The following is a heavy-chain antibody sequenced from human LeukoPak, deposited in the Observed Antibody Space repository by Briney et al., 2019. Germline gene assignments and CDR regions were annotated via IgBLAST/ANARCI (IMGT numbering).Heavy chain of an antibody. J-gene: IGHJ4*02. V-gene: IGHV3-53*01. Sequence: GGSLRLSCAASGFTVSSNYMSWVPQAPGKGLEWVSVIYSGGSTYYADSVKGRFTISRDNSKNTLYLQMNSLRAEDTAVYYCARDQNSSWYHWGQGTLVTVSS. CDR1: GFTVSSNY. CDR2: IYSGGST. D-gene: IGHD6-13*01. CDR3: ARDQNSSWYH.